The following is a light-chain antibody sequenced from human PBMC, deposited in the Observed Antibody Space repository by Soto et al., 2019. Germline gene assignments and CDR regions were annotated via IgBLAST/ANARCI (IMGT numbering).Light chain of an antibody. CDR1: QTISSW. V-gene: IGKV1-5*03. J-gene: IGKJ1*01. Sequence: DIQMTQSPSTLSGSVGDIFTITCRASQTISSWLARYQQKPGKASKPLIYKASTLKSGGPSRFSGSGSGTEFTLTITSLQADDFATYYCQHYNSYSEAFGQGTKVDIK. CDR3: QHYNSYSEA. CDR2: KAS.